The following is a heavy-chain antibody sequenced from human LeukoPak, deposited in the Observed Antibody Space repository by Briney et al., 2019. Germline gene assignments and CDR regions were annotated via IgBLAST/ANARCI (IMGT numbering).Heavy chain of an antibody. V-gene: IGHV3-43*02. J-gene: IGHJ4*02. Sequence: GGSLRLSCVASGFTFSTYGMSWVRQPPGKGLEWVSLISGDGSRTYYADSVKGRFTISRDNSKNSLYLQMSSLTTEDTALYYCAKEDTTMVTLSHWGQGSLVTVSS. CDR3: AKEDTTMVTLSH. D-gene: IGHD5-18*01. CDR1: GFTFSTYG. CDR2: ISGDGSRT.